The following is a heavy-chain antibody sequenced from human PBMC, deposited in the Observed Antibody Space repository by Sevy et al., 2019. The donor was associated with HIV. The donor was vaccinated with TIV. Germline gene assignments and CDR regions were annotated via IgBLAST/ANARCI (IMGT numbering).Heavy chain of an antibody. D-gene: IGHD6-13*01. J-gene: IGHJ6*03. CDR2: IWYDGSNK. CDR1: GFTFSSYG. V-gene: IGHV3-33*08. CDR3: ARGVAVAVHYMDV. Sequence: GGSLRLSCAASGFTFSSYGMHWVRQAPGKGLEWVAVIWYDGSNKYYADSVKGRFTISRDNSKNTLYLQMNSLRAEDTAVYYCARGVAVAVHYMDVWGKGTTVTVSS.